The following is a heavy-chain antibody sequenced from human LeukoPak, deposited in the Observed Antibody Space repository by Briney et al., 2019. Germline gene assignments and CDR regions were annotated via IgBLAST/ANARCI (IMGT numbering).Heavy chain of an antibody. Sequence: SVKVSCKASGGTFSSYAISWVRQPPGQGLEWMGGIIPIFGTANYAQKFQGRVTITADESTSTAYMELSSLRSEDTAVYYCARSWGSSSFLDYWGQGTLVTVSS. CDR2: IIPIFGTA. D-gene: IGHD6-6*01. J-gene: IGHJ4*02. CDR3: ARSWGSSSFLDY. CDR1: GGTFSSYA. V-gene: IGHV1-69*13.